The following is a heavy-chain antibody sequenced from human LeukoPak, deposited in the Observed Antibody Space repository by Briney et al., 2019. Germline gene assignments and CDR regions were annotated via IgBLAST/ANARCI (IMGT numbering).Heavy chain of an antibody. CDR1: GGTFSSYA. D-gene: IGHD3-22*01. J-gene: IGHJ3*01. CDR2: MIPILGIA. CDR3: ARVSSGYYYSEV. V-gene: IGHV1-69*04. Sequence: SVKVSCKASGGTFSSYAISWVRQAPGQGLEWMGRMIPILGIANYAQKFKGRVTITADKSTSTAYMELRSLRSEDTAVYYCARVSSGYYYSEVWGQGTMVTVSS.